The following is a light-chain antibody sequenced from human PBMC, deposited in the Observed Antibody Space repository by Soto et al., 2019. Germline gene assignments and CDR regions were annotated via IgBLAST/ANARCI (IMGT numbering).Light chain of an antibody. CDR3: QQSYTTASIT. Sequence: DIQMTQSPSSLSASVGDRVTITCRASQSISRNLNWYQHKPGKAPKPLIYAASSLQNGVPSRFSGGGSGTEFTLRISSLQPEDFGTYYCQQSYTTASITFGQGTRLEIK. V-gene: IGKV1-39*01. CDR2: AAS. CDR1: QSISRN. J-gene: IGKJ5*01.